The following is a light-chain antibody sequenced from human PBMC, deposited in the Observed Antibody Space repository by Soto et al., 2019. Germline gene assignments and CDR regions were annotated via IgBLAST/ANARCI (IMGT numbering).Light chain of an antibody. J-gene: IGKJ1*01. CDR1: QSVSSSC. Sequence: EIVLTPSPGTLSWSPGERATLSCRASQSVSSSCLAWYQQKPGEAPRLLIYGTSSRATRIPDRFSRRGSGTDFTLTISRLQSGDFAVYYCQQYNNWPPGTFGQGTKVDIK. V-gene: IGKV3-20*01. CDR2: GTS. CDR3: QQYNNWPPGT.